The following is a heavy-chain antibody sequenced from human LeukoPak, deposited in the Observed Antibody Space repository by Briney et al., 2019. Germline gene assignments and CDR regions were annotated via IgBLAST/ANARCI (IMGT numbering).Heavy chain of an antibody. V-gene: IGHV3-9*01. Sequence: PGRSLRLSCAASGFTFDDYAMHWVRQAPGKGLEWVSGISWNSGSIGCADSVKGRFTISRGNAKNSLYLQMNSLRAEDTALYYCAKDAGYSSGWSPYAFDIWGQGTMVTVSS. CDR2: ISWNSGSI. D-gene: IGHD6-19*01. CDR1: GFTFDDYA. CDR3: AKDAGYSSGWSPYAFDI. J-gene: IGHJ3*02.